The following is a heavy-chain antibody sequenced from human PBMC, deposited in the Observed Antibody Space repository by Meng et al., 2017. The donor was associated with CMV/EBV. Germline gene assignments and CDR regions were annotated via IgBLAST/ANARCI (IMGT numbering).Heavy chain of an antibody. D-gene: IGHD1-26*01. CDR3: AKGLGWQLPNY. J-gene: IGHJ4*02. CDR2: ISSSSSYI. V-gene: IGHV3-21*04. CDR1: GFTFSSYS. Sequence: GSLRLSCAASGFTFSSYSMNWVRQAPGKGLEWVSSISSSSSYIYYADSVKGRFTISRDNAKNTLYLQMNSLRVEDTALYYCAKGLGWQLPNYWGQGTLVTVSS.